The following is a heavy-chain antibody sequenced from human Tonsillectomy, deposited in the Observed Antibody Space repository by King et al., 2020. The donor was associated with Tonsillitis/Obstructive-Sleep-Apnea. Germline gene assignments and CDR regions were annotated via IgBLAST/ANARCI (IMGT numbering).Heavy chain of an antibody. V-gene: IGHV1-18*01. CDR3: ARGTRTNWTDEVDYFDY. J-gene: IGHJ4*02. Sequence: QLVQSGAEVKKPGASVKVSCKASSYTFTSYGITWVRQAPGQGLEWMGWISAFYGNTNYAQKLQGRVTMTTDTCTSTAYMELKSLRSYDTAVYYCARGTRTNWTDEVDYFDYWGQGTLVTVSS. CDR1: SYTFTSYG. CDR2: ISAFYGNT. D-gene: IGHD1-1*01.